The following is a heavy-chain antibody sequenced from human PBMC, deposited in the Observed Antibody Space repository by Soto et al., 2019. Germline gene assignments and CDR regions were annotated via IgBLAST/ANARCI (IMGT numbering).Heavy chain of an antibody. CDR3: AKRGSSWYYFDY. J-gene: IGHJ4*02. V-gene: IGHV3-30*18. Sequence: WWSLRLSCSASGFTFSSYGMHWFRQAPGKGLEWVAVISYDGSNKYYADSVKGRFTISRDNSKNTLYLQMNSLRAEDTAVYYCAKRGSSWYYFDYWGQGTLVTVSS. CDR2: ISYDGSNK. CDR1: GFTFSSYG. D-gene: IGHD6-13*01.